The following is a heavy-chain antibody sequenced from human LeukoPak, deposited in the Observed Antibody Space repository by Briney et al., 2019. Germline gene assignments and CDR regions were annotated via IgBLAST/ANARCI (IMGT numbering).Heavy chain of an antibody. Sequence: SETLSLTCTVSGGSISSYYWSWIRQPPGNGLEWIGYIYYSGSTNYNPSLKSRVTISVDTSKNQFSLKLSSVTAADTAVYYCARLHSSGWYFDYWGQGTLVTVSS. CDR1: GGSISSYY. CDR2: IYYSGST. V-gene: IGHV4-59*08. D-gene: IGHD6-19*01. CDR3: ARLHSSGWYFDY. J-gene: IGHJ4*02.